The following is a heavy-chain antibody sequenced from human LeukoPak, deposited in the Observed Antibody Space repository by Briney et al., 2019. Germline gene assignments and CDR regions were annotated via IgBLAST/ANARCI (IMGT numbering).Heavy chain of an antibody. CDR2: ISRSGGST. D-gene: IGHD5-12*01. CDR3: AKTRYSGYDYGFYYGMDV. J-gene: IGHJ6*02. V-gene: IGHV3-23*01. CDR1: GFTFSDYY. Sequence: GGSLRLSCAASGFTFSDYYMSWVRQAPGKGLEWVSAISRSGGSTYYADSVKGRFTISRDNSKNTLYLQMNSLRDEDTAVYYCAKTRYSGYDYGFYYGMDVWGQGTTVTVSS.